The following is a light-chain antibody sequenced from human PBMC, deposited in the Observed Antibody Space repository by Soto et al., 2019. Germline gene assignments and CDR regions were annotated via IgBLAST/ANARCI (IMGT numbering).Light chain of an antibody. CDR2: AAS. CDR3: KQYYSYPPLT. V-gene: IGKV1-8*01. J-gene: IGKJ4*01. Sequence: AIRMTQSPSSFSASTGDRVTITCRASQGISSYLAWYQQKPGKAPKLLIYAASTLQSGVPSRFSGSGSWTDFTLTISCLQSEDFATYYCKQYYSYPPLTFGGGTKVEIK. CDR1: QGISSY.